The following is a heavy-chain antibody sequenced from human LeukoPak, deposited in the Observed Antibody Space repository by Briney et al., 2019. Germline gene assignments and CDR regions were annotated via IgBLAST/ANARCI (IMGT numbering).Heavy chain of an antibody. CDR2: IIPIFGTA. Sequence: GASVKVSCKASGGTFSSYAISWVRQAPGQGLEWMGGIIPIFGTANYAQKFQGRVTITADESTRTAYMELSSLRSEDTAVYYCAREFGELYGYYYMDVWGKGTTVTVSS. CDR3: AREFGELYGYYYMDV. D-gene: IGHD3-10*01. V-gene: IGHV1-69*13. J-gene: IGHJ6*03. CDR1: GGTFSSYA.